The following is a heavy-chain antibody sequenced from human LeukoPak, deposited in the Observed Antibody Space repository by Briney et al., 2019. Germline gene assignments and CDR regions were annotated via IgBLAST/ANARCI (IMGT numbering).Heavy chain of an antibody. CDR2: IRYDGSNK. Sequence: GGSLRLSCAASGFTFSNYAMGWVRQAPGKGLEWVAFIRYDGSNKYYADSVKGRFTISRDNSKNTLYLQMNSLRAEDTAVYYCARSYNSGWPYYFDYWGQGTLVTVSS. D-gene: IGHD6-19*01. CDR1: GFTFSNYA. J-gene: IGHJ4*02. V-gene: IGHV3-30*02. CDR3: ARSYNSGWPYYFDY.